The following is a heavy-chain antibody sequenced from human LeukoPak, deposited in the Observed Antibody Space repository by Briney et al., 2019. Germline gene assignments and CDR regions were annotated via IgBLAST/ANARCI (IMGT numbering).Heavy chain of an antibody. J-gene: IGHJ4*02. CDR3: ARDHYYDSSGSITYPDY. V-gene: IGHV1-46*01. Sequence: ASVKVSCKASGYTFTGYYMHWVRQAPGQGLEWMGIINPSGGSTSYAQKFQGRVTMTRDTSTSTVYMELSSLRSEDTAVYYCARDHYYDSSGSITYPDYWGQGTLVTVSS. CDR2: INPSGGST. CDR1: GYTFTGYY. D-gene: IGHD3-22*01.